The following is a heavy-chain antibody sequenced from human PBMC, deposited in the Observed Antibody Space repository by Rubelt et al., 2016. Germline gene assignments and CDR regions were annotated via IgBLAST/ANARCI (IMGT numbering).Heavy chain of an antibody. CDR3: ARTRRVVVPAAVRDRDAFDV. CDR1: GGSVISNY. CDR2: IYYTGTT. J-gene: IGHJ3*01. D-gene: IGHD2-2*01. V-gene: IGHV4-59*02. Sequence: GGSVISNYWSWIRQPPGKGLEWTGYIYYTGTTNSNPSLKSRVTISVNSSKNQFSLKLTSVTAANTAVYYCARTRRVVVPAAVRDRDAFDVWGQGTMVTVSS.